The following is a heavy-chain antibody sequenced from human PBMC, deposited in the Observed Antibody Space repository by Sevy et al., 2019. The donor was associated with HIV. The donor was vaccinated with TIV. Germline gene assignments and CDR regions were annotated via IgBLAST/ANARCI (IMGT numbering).Heavy chain of an antibody. Sequence: GGSLRLSCAASGFSYSSYGMHWVRQAPGKGLEWVAYIQYDGSNKDYADSVKGRFTISRDNSKNTLDLQMNSLRGEDTAVYYCGKEGGGEGGDHWCQGTLVTVSS. CDR3: GKEGGGEGGDH. V-gene: IGHV3-30*02. CDR2: IQYDGSNK. J-gene: IGHJ4*01. D-gene: IGHD2-21*01. CDR1: GFSYSSYG.